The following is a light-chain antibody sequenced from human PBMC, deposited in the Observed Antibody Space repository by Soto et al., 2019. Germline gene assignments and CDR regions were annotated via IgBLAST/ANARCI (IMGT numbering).Light chain of an antibody. Sequence: IQMTQSPSSVSASVGHRVILTCRASQRISSWLAWYHQRPGKAPKLLIYATSTLETGVPSRFSGSGSGRDFTLTISSLQPEDLGTYFCQQANSVPWTFGQGTKVEVK. V-gene: IGKV1-12*01. CDR1: QRISSW. J-gene: IGKJ1*01. CDR3: QQANSVPWT. CDR2: ATS.